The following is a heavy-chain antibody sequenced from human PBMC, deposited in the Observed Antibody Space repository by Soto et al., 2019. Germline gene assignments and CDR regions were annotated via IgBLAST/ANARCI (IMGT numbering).Heavy chain of an antibody. CDR1: GFTFSSYG. CDR3: ASGVPLWDFDN. Sequence: QVQLVESGGGVVQPGRSLRLSCAASGFTFSSYGMHWVRQAPGKGLEWVAVIWYDGSNKYYADSVKGRFTISRDNSKNTLYLQMNSLRAEDTAVYYCASGVPLWDFDNWGQGTLVTVSS. CDR2: IWYDGSNK. V-gene: IGHV3-33*01. J-gene: IGHJ4*02. D-gene: IGHD3-10*01.